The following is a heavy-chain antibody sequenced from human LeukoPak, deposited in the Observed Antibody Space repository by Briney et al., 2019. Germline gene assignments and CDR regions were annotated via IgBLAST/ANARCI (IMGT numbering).Heavy chain of an antibody. D-gene: IGHD2-2*01. CDR3: ASGRTDIVVVPATLRNYYFDY. Sequence: ASVKVSCKASRYTFTSYYMNWVRQAPGQGLEWMGWISVYNGDTKYAQKLQDRVTMTTDTSTSTAYMEVRSLRSDDTAVYFCASGRTDIVVVPATLRNYYFDYWGQGTLVTVSS. J-gene: IGHJ4*02. CDR2: ISVYNGDT. V-gene: IGHV1-18*01. CDR1: RYTFTSYY.